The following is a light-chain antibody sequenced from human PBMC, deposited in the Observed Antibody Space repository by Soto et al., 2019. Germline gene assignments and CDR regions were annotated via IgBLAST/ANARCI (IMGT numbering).Light chain of an antibody. CDR3: QQYVGSPGP. J-gene: IGKJ1*01. Sequence: VLTHSPGTLSFCTGERAAVSCQPCQVLGSGNLAWYQQKPDQAPRPLSYGISSRATGIPDRFSGSGSGTDFTLAISRLEDEDFAVDWCQQYVGSPGPCGQGTKA. CDR1: QVLGSGN. V-gene: IGKV3-20*01. CDR2: GIS.